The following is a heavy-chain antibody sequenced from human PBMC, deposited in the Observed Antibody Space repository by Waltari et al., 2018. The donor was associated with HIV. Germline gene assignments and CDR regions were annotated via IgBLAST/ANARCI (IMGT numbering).Heavy chain of an antibody. CDR2: VTNGDRP. Sequence: EVQLVESGGGLVQPGGSLRLSSVVSGSPASGKWMIWVRQAPGKGLEWVSRVTNGDRPYYADSAKGRFTISRDNSRSTLDLRMNSLSVEDTAVYYCAASLTQGGYDIWGQGTMVTVSS. D-gene: IGHD3-22*01. CDR1: GSPASGKW. V-gene: IGHV3-66*02. J-gene: IGHJ3*02. CDR3: AASLTQGGYDI.